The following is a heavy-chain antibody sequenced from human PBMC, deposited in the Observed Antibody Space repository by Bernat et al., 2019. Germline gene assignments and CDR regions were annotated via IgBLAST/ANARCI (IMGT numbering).Heavy chain of an antibody. CDR2: IYYSGST. J-gene: IGHJ3*02. D-gene: IGHD3-16*01. V-gene: IGHV4-39*01. CDR1: GASISSSNYY. CDR3: ARHADTDSRDTAFHI. Sequence: QLQLQESGPGLVKPSETLSLTCTVSGASISSSNYYWGWIRQPPGKGLEWIGSIYYSGSTYYNPPLKSRVTISVDTSRNQFSLKMSSATAADTALYYCARHADTDSRDTAFHIWDQGTTVTAS.